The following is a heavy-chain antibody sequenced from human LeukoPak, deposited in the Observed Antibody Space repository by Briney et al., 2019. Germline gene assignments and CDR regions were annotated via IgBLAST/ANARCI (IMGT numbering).Heavy chain of an antibody. CDR3: AKGLSATIPRPDY. D-gene: IGHD5-12*01. V-gene: IGHV3-21*01. CDR2: ISSSSSYI. J-gene: IGHJ4*02. Sequence: GGSLRLSCAASGFTFSSYSMNWVRQAPGKGLEWVSSISSSSSYIYYADSVKGRFTISRDNAKNSLYLQMNSLRAEDTAVYYCAKGLSATIPRPDYWGQGTLVTVSS. CDR1: GFTFSSYS.